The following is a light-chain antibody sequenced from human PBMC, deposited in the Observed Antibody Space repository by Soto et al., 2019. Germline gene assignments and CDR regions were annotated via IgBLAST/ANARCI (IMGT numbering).Light chain of an antibody. CDR2: GAS. Sequence: VLARAARTVALSTGETASLSSRSIQGVSSSYLAWYQQKPGQAPRLLIYGASSRATGIPDRFSGSRSGTDFSLSLRRLEPEELAVYYCQQFNNGPRSTFGQGTRLEIK. V-gene: IGKV3-20*01. CDR3: QQFNNGPRST. J-gene: IGKJ5*01. CDR1: QGVSSSY.